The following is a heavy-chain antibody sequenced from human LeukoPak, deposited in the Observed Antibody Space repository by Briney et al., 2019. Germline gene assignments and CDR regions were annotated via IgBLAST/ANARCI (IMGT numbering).Heavy chain of an antibody. V-gene: IGHV1-69*13. CDR2: IIPIFGTA. Sequence: ASVKVSCKASGHTFTSYDINWVRQAPGQGLEWMGGIIPIFGTANYAQKFQGRVTITADESTSTAYMELSSLRSEDTAVYYCARAAFSGSSYYFDYWGQGTLVTVSS. J-gene: IGHJ4*02. D-gene: IGHD3-10*01. CDR1: GHTFTSYD. CDR3: ARAAFSGSSYYFDY.